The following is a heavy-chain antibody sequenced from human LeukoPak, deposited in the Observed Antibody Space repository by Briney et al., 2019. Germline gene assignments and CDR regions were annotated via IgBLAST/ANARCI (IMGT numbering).Heavy chain of an antibody. J-gene: IGHJ6*04. CDR1: GGTFSSYA. Sequence: SVKVSCKASGGTFSSYAISWVRQAPGQGLEWMGGIIPIFGTANYAQKFQGRVTITADKSTSTAYMELSSLRSEDTAVYYCASSGGDYGSYYYYGMDVWGKGTTVTVSS. CDR3: ASSGGDYGSYYYYGMDV. D-gene: IGHD4-17*01. CDR2: IIPIFGTA. V-gene: IGHV1-69*06.